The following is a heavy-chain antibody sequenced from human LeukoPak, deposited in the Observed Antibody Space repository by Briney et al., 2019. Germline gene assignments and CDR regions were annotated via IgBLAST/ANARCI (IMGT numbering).Heavy chain of an antibody. J-gene: IGHJ4*02. V-gene: IGHV1-8*01. CDR2: MNLNSGNT. CDR3: ARGRSSGIYYEVDY. D-gene: IGHD1-26*01. CDR1: GYTFISYD. Sequence: ASVKVSCKASGYTFISYDINWVRQATGQGLEWMGWMNLNSGNTGYAQKFQGRVTMTTNTSISTAYMELSSLRSEDTAVYYCARGRSSGIYYEVDYWGQGTLVTVSS.